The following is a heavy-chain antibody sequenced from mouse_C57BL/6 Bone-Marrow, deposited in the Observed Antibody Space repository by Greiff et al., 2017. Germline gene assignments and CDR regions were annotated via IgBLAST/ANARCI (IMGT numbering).Heavy chain of an antibody. CDR3: ARARLLRAWFAY. J-gene: IGHJ3*01. CDR1: GYTFTRYW. CDR2: IHPNSGST. Sequence: VQLQQPGAELVKPGASVKLSCKASGYTFTRYWMHWVKQRPGQGLEWIGMIHPNSGSTNYNEKFKSKATLTVDKSSSTAYMQLSSLTSEDSAVYYCARARLLRAWFAYWGQGTLVTVSA. D-gene: IGHD1-1*01. V-gene: IGHV1-64*01.